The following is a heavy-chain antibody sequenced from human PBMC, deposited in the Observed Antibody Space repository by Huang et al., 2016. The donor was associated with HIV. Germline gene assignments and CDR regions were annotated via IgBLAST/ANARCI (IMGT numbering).Heavy chain of an antibody. CDR2: IYYSGST. D-gene: IGHD6-6*01. V-gene: IGHV4-59*01. J-gene: IGHJ5*02. Sequence: QVQLQESGPGLVKPSETLSLTCTVAGVSMSSYYWSWIRQPPGKGLEWIGYIYYSGSTNYTPSLKSRVTISVDTSKNQFSLRLSSVTAADTAVYYCASASIAARRWFDPWGQGSLVTVSS. CDR1: GVSMSSYY. CDR3: ASASIAARRWFDP.